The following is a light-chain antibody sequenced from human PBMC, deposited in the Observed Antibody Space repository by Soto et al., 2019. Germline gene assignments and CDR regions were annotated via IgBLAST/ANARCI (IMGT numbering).Light chain of an antibody. CDR1: TGAVTSGHW. CDR3: CLSHGGVVV. J-gene: IGLJ2*01. CDR2: DTN. V-gene: IGLV7-46*01. Sequence: QAVVTQESSLTVSPGGTVTVTCGSNTGAVTSGHWPYWFQQRPGQAPRTLIYDTNIKHSWTPGRFSGSLLGGKAALTLSGAQPEDEADYYCCLSHGGVVVFGGGTQLTVL.